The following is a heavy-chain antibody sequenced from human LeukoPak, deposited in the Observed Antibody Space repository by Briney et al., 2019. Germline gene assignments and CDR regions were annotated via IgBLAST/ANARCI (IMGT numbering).Heavy chain of an antibody. V-gene: IGHV4-59*08. CDR1: GGSISSYY. CDR2: IYYSGST. D-gene: IGHD5-24*01. J-gene: IGHJ4*02. CDR3: ARVEMATIIDYYFDY. Sequence: PSETLSLTCTVSGGSISSYYWSWIRQPPGTGLEWIGYIYYSGSTNYNPSLKSRVTISVDTSKNQFSLKLSSVTAADTAVYYCARVEMATIIDYYFDYWGQGTLVTVSS.